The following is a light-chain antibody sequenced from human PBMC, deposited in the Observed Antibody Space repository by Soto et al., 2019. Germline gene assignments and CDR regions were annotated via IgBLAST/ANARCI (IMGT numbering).Light chain of an antibody. Sequence: EIVMTQSPATLSASPGERATLSCMASQIISNNLAWYQQKPGQAPRLLIYDASTRATGIPARFSGSGSGTDFTLTISSLQSEDFAVYYCHQYNNWRYTFGQGTKVDIK. J-gene: IGKJ2*01. V-gene: IGKV3-15*01. CDR1: QIISNN. CDR3: HQYNNWRYT. CDR2: DAS.